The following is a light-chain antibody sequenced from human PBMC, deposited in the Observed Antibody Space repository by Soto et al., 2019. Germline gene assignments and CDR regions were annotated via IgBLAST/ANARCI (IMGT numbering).Light chain of an antibody. CDR2: GAT. CDR3: QQYNYWPPRT. V-gene: IGKV3-15*01. CDR1: QSVSSL. J-gene: IGKJ1*01. Sequence: IVLTQSPATLSVSPGERVTLSCRASQSVSSLLAWYQQKPGQAPRLLIHGATTRATGIPGRFSGSGSGTEFTLTISSLQSEDIAVYYCQQYNYWPPRTFGQGTKVDIK.